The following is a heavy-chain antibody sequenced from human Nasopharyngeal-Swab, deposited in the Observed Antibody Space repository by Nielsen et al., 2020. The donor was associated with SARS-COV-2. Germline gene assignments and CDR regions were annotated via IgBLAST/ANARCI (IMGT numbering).Heavy chain of an antibody. V-gene: IGHV3-64D*06. CDR2: ISNHGGGP. D-gene: IGHD5-24*01. Sequence: GGSLRFSCSPSGFTFGNSALHWVRQAPGKGLEYVSAISNHGGGPYYTDSVKGSFTIYRDNSQQTLYLQMSSLRPEDTAVYYCVKGMEGYNRGGYFDYWGQGNLVTVSS. J-gene: IGHJ4*02. CDR3: VKGMEGYNRGGYFDY. CDR1: GFTFGNSA.